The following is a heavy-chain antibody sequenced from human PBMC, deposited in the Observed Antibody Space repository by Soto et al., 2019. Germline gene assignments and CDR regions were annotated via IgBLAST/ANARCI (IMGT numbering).Heavy chain of an antibody. CDR2: IYHSGST. V-gene: IGHV4-4*02. D-gene: IGHD3-22*01. Sequence: SETLSLTCAVSGGSISSSNWWSWVRQPPGKGLEWIGEIYHSGSTNYNPSLKSRVTISIDRSKNQFSLKLSSVTAADTAVYYCARRLYYDSSGFEGGGMDVWGQGTTVTVSS. J-gene: IGHJ6*02. CDR1: GGSISSSNW. CDR3: ARRLYYDSSGFEGGGMDV.